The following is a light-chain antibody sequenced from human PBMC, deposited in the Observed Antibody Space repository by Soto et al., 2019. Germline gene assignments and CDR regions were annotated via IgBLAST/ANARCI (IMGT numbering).Light chain of an antibody. CDR1: SSNIGAGYG. CDR3: QSYDSSLRRV. J-gene: IGLJ2*01. CDR2: GNS. Sequence: QPVLTQPPSVSGAPGQRGTISCTGSSSNIGAGYGVHWYKPLPGTAPKLLIYGNSNRPSGVPDRFSGSKSGTSASLAITGLQAEDEADYYCQSYDSSLRRVFGGGTKVTVL. V-gene: IGLV1-40*01.